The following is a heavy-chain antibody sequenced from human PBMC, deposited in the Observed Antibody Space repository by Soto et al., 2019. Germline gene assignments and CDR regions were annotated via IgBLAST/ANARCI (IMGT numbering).Heavy chain of an antibody. Sequence: GESLKLSCKGSGYSFTSYWIGWVRQMPGKGLEWMGIIYPGDSDTRYSPSFQGQVTISADKSISTAYLQWSSLKASDTAMYYCARLGLEQQLMQNYFDYWGQGTLVTVSS. D-gene: IGHD6-13*01. J-gene: IGHJ4*02. CDR2: IYPGDSDT. CDR3: ARLGLEQQLMQNYFDY. CDR1: GYSFTSYW. V-gene: IGHV5-51*01.